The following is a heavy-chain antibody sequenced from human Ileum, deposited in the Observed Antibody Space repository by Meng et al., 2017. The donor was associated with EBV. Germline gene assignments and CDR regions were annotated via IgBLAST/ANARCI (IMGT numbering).Heavy chain of an antibody. CDR1: GYRFTAFG. J-gene: IGHJ4*02. V-gene: IGHV1-18*01. D-gene: IGHD3-10*01. CDR3: ARTYYGSYGFDY. CDR2: ITTYNGDT. Sequence: QVQLVQPGAEVKKPGASVKVSCKAPGYRFTAFGISWVRQAPGQGPEWMGWITTYNGDTKYAQKFQGRVTMTRETSTNTAYMELTSLRSDDTAVYYCARTYYGSYGFDYWGQGTLVTVSS.